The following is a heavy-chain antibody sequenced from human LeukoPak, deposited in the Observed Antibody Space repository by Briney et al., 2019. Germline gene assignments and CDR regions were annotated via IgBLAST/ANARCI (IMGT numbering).Heavy chain of an antibody. CDR3: ARHYYDSSGYYLFDY. CDR1: GFTFSSYW. D-gene: IGHD3-22*01. CDR2: IKQDGSEK. J-gene: IGHJ4*02. Sequence: GGSLRLSCAASGFTFSSYWMSWVRQAPGKGLEWVANIKQDGSEKYYVDSVKGRFTISRDNAKNSLYLQTNSLRAEDTAVYYCARHYYDSSGYYLFDYWGQGTLVTVSS. V-gene: IGHV3-7*01.